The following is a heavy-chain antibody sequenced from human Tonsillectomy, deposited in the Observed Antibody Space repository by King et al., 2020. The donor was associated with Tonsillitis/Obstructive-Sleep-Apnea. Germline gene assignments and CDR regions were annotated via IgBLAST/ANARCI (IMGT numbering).Heavy chain of an antibody. CDR2: IKQDGSEK. D-gene: IGHD3-10*01. J-gene: IGHJ6*02. Sequence: VQLVESGGGLVQPGGSLRLSCAASGFTFSSYWMSWVRQAPGKGLEWVANIKQDGSEKYYVDSVKGRFTISRDNGKNSLYLQMHSLRAEDTAVYHCARRGWFREMDGWGQGTTVTVSS. V-gene: IGHV3-7*03. CDR3: ARRGWFREMDG. CDR1: GFTFSSYW.